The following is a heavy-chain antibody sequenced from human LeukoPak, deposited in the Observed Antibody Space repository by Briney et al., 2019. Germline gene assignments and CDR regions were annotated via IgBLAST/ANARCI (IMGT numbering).Heavy chain of an antibody. CDR2: IKQDGSEK. J-gene: IGHJ4*02. V-gene: IGHV3-7*01. CDR1: GFTFSSYW. D-gene: IGHD3-10*01. CDR3: ASSYGSGSYPDY. Sequence: GGSLSLSCAASGFTFSSYWMSWVRQAPGKGLEWVANIKQDGSEKYYVDSVKGRFTISRDNAKNSLYLQMNSLRAEDTAVYYCASSYGSGSYPDYWGQGTLVTVSS.